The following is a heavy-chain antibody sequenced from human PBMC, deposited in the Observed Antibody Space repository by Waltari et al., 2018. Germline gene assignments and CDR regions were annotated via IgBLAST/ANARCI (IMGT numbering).Heavy chain of an antibody. CDR1: GFTFSSYW. D-gene: IGHD1-1*01. CDR3: AVGTPGYYYGMDV. Sequence: EVQLVESGGGLVQPGGSLRLSCAASGFTFSSYWMHWVRQAPGKGLVWVSRINSDGSSTSYADSVKGRFTISRDNAKNTLYLQMNSLRAEDTAVYYCAVGTPGYYYGMDVWGQGTTVTVSS. V-gene: IGHV3-74*01. CDR2: INSDGSST. J-gene: IGHJ6*02.